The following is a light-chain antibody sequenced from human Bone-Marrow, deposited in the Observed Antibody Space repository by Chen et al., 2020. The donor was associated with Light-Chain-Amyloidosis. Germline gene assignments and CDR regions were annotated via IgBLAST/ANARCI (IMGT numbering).Light chain of an antibody. CDR3: SSYTSSGTWV. J-gene: IGLJ3*02. CDR2: NVT. Sequence: QSALTQPASVSGSPGQSITIPCTGAISDVDSYKSVSWYQQHPGNAPKLLIFNVTDRPSGVSNRFSGSKSGPTASLTISGLQAEDEADYFCSSYTSSGTWVFGGGTKLTVL. CDR1: ISDVDSYKS. V-gene: IGLV2-14*01.